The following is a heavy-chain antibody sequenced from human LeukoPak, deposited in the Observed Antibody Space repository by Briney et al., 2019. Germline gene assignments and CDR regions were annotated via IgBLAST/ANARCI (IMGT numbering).Heavy chain of an antibody. J-gene: IGHJ6*02. Sequence: GESLKISCKGSGYSFTSHWIGWVRQMPGKGLEWMGIIYPGDSDTRYSPSFQGQVTISADKSISTAYLQWSSLKASDTAMYYCARAIAARDYYYGMDVWGQGTTVTVSS. V-gene: IGHV5-51*01. D-gene: IGHD6-6*01. CDR1: GYSFTSHW. CDR2: IYPGDSDT. CDR3: ARAIAARDYYYGMDV.